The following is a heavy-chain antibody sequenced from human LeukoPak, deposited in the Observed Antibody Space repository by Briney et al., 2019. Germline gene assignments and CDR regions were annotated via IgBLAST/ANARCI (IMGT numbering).Heavy chain of an antibody. D-gene: IGHD2-2*01. CDR2: INPNDGGT. CDR3: ARAPAMEGNWFDP. CDR1: GYTFTDYY. V-gene: IGHV1-2*02. Sequence: ASVKVSCKASGYTFTDYYIHWVRQAPGQGLEWMGWINPNDGGTSYAQKFQGRVTMTSDTSISTAHMVLTSLRSDDTAVFHCARAPAMEGNWFDPWGQGTLVTVSS. J-gene: IGHJ5*02.